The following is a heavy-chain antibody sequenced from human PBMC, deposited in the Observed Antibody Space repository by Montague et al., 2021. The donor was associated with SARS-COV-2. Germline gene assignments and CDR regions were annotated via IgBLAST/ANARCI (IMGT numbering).Heavy chain of an antibody. D-gene: IGHD6-19*01. CDR3: ARGSRQWLVRSPHYYYFDY. J-gene: IGHJ4*02. Sequence: SETLSLTCAVYGGSFSGYYWSWIRQPPGKGLEWIGEINHSGSTNYNPSPKSRVTISVDTSKNQFSLKLSSVTAADTAVHYCARGSRQWLVRSPHYYYFDYWGQGTLVTVSS. CDR1: GGSFSGYY. V-gene: IGHV4-34*01. CDR2: INHSGST.